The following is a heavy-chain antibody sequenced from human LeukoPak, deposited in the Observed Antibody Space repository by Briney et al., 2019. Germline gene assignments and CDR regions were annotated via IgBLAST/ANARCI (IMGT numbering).Heavy chain of an antibody. CDR1: GGSFSGYY. Sequence: SETLSLTCAVYGGSFSGYYWSWIRQPPGKGLEWIGEINHSGSTNYNPSLKSRVTISVDTSKNQFSLKLSSVTAADTAVYYCARVGSGSYLNYYYYMDVWGKGTTVTVSS. V-gene: IGHV4-34*01. D-gene: IGHD1-26*01. CDR3: ARVGSGSYLNYYYYMDV. J-gene: IGHJ6*03. CDR2: INHSGST.